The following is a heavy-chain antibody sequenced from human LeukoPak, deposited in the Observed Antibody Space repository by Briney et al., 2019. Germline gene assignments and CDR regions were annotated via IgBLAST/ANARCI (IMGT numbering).Heavy chain of an antibody. CDR1: GXCFTSYW. J-gene: IGHJ4*02. V-gene: IGHV5-10-1*01. CDR3: ARLVDTAMVGNY. D-gene: IGHD5-18*01. Sequence: GESLKISCKGSGXCFTSYWIGWVRQMPGKGLEWMGRIDPSDSYTNYSPSFQGHVTISADKSISTAYLQWSSLKASDTAMYYCARLVDTAMVGNYWGQGTLVTVSS. CDR2: IDPSDSYT.